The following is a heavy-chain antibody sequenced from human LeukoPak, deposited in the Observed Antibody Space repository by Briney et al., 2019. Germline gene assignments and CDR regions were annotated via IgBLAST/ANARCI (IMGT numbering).Heavy chain of an antibody. V-gene: IGHV4-59*08. J-gene: IGHJ3*02. CDR3: ARVGGFPLSAFDI. CDR2: IFNSVSA. CDR1: GGSVRSYY. D-gene: IGHD2-15*01. Sequence: SETLSLTCTVSGGSVRSYYWSWIRQPPGRGLEWIGYIFNSVSANYNPSLKSRVTISVDTSKNQFSLKVNFVTAVDTAVYYCARVGGFPLSAFDIWGQGRMVTVSS.